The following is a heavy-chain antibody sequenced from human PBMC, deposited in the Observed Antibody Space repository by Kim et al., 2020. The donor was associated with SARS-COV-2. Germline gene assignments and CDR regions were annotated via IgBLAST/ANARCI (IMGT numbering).Heavy chain of an antibody. Sequence: GGSLRLSCAASGFTFSSYAMSWVRQAPGKGLEWVSAISGSGGSTYYADSVKGRFTISRDNSKNTLYLQMNSLKTEDTAVYYCARAEDSGSLFDYWGQGTLVTVSS. D-gene: IGHD1-26*01. CDR3: ARAEDSGSLFDY. J-gene: IGHJ4*02. CDR1: GFTFSSYA. V-gene: IGHV3-23*01. CDR2: ISGSGGST.